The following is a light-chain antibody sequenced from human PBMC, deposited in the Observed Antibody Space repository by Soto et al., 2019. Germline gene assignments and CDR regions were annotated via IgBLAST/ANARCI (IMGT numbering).Light chain of an antibody. J-gene: IGKJ1*01. CDR2: DAS. CDR3: QQYHTYWWT. Sequence: EIVMTQSPATLSVSPGERATLSCRASQSVSSNLAWHQQKPGQAPRILMYDASTRATGIPARFSGSGSETEFTLTINSLQPDDSATYYCQQYHTYWWTFGQGTKVDIK. CDR1: QSVSSN. V-gene: IGKV3-15*01.